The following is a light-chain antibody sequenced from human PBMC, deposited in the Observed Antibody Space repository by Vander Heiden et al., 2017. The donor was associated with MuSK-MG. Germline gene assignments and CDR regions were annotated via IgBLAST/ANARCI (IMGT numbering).Light chain of an antibody. CDR1: QSVSSN. Sequence: EIVMTQSPATLSVSPGERATLSCRASQSVSSNLAWYQQKPGQAPRLLIYGASTRATGIPARFIGSGSGTEFTLTISSLQSEDFAVYYCQQDNNCPRTFGQGTKVEIK. V-gene: IGKV3-15*01. J-gene: IGKJ1*01. CDR2: GAS. CDR3: QQDNNCPRT.